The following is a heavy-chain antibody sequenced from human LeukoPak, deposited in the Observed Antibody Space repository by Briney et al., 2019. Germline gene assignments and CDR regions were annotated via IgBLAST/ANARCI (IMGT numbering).Heavy chain of an antibody. J-gene: IGHJ4*02. CDR1: GASISNYY. D-gene: IGHD5-24*01. CDR2: IYYSGST. V-gene: IGHV4-59*08. Sequence: SETLSLTCIVSGASISNYYWTWIRQPPGKGLEWIGYIYYSGSTNYNASLKSRVTISVDTSKNQFSLKLSSVTSADTAVYYCARLGDGDNLRYFDYWGQGTLVTVSS. CDR3: ARLGDGDNLRYFDY.